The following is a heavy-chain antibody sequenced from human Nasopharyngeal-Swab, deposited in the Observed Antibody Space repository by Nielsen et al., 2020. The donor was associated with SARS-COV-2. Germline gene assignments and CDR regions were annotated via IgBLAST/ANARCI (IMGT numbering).Heavy chain of an antibody. D-gene: IGHD2-2*01. CDR1: GFTFSSYA. J-gene: IGHJ6*02. CDR3: AADIVVLLAVNLGDYYALDV. Sequence: GGSLRLSCAASGFTFSSYAMHWVRQAPGKGLEWVALIWYIGDNKYYADSVKGRFTISRDNSKNTLYLQMNSLRAEDTAVYYCAADIVVLLAVNLGDYYALDVWGPGTTVTVSS. V-gene: IGHV3-33*01. CDR2: IWYIGDNK.